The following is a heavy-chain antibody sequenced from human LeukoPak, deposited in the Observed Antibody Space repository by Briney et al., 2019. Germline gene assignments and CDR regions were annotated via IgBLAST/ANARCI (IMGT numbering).Heavy chain of an antibody. CDR1: GFTFSSYW. D-gene: IGHD3-10*01. J-gene: IGHJ4*02. CDR2: IKQDGSEK. V-gene: IGHV3-7*01. Sequence: GGSLRLSCAASGFTFSSYWMSWVRQAPGKGLEGVANIKQDGSEKYYVDSVKGRFTISRDNAKNSLYLQMNSLRAEDTAVYYCARVDRRYYGSGSYFPGFDYWGQGTLVTVSS. CDR3: ARVDRRYYGSGSYFPGFDY.